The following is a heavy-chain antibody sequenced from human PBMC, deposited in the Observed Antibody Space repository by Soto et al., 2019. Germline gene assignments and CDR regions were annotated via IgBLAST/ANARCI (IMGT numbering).Heavy chain of an antibody. CDR1: GYTFTSYD. CDR2: MNPNSGNT. Sequence: ASVKVSCKASGYTFTSYDINWVRQATGQGLEWMGWMNPNSGNTGYAQKFQGRVTMTRNTSISTAYMELSSLRSEDTAVYYCARSGFLEWLSSYYYYMDVWGKGTTVTV. D-gene: IGHD3-3*01. V-gene: IGHV1-8*01. J-gene: IGHJ6*03. CDR3: ARSGFLEWLSSYYYYMDV.